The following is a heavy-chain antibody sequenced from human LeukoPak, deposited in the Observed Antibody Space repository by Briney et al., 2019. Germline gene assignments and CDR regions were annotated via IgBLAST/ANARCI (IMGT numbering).Heavy chain of an antibody. CDR1: GGSVSSGGSY. D-gene: IGHD3-10*01. J-gene: IGHJ4*02. V-gene: IGHV4-31*03. CDR3: ARGGFFGSGSLFDS. CDR2: IYYSGFT. Sequence: PSETLSLTCSVSGGSVSSGGSYWTWSRQRRGEGVEWIGYIYYSGFTFYSPARKTRFFISLDTSENQVSLKVNSVTAADTAVYYCARGGFFGSGSLFDSWGQGTLVTVSS.